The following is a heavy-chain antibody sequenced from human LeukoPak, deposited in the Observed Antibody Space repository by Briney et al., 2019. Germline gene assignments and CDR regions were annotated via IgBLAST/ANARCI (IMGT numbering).Heavy chain of an antibody. CDR1: GGSISSSSYY. J-gene: IGHJ5*02. CDR2: IYYSGST. Sequence: SETLSLTCTVSGGSISSSSYYWGWIRQPPGKGLEWIGSIYYSGSTYYNPSLKSRVTISVDTSKNQFSLKLSSVTAADTAVYYCARLVPDIVVVVAATGNWLDPWGQGTLVTVSS. V-gene: IGHV4-39*01. CDR3: ARLVPDIVVVVAATGNWLDP. D-gene: IGHD2-15*01.